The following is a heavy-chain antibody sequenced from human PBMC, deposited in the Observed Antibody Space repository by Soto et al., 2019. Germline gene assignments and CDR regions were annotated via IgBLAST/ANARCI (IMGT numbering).Heavy chain of an antibody. Sequence: SETLSLTCTVSGGSISSSSYYWGWIRQPPGKGLEWIGSIYYSGSTDYNPSLKSRVTISVDTSKNQFSLMLSSVTAADTAVYYCARLSRYDFWSGYLPDAFDIWGQGTMVTVSS. D-gene: IGHD3-3*01. V-gene: IGHV4-39*01. CDR1: GGSISSSSYY. CDR2: IYYSGST. CDR3: ARLSRYDFWSGYLPDAFDI. J-gene: IGHJ3*02.